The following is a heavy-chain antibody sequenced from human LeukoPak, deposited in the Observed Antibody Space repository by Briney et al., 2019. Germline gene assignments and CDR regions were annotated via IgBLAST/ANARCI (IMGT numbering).Heavy chain of an antibody. Sequence: SGGSLRLSCAASGFTFSSYSMNWVRQAPGKGLEWVSSISSSSSYIYYADSVKGRFTISRDNSKNTLYLQMNSLRAEDTAVYYCARDGLWFGEIFYHFDYWGQGTLVTVSS. D-gene: IGHD3-10*01. CDR3: ARDGLWFGEIFYHFDY. J-gene: IGHJ4*02. V-gene: IGHV3-21*01. CDR2: ISSSSSYI. CDR1: GFTFSSYS.